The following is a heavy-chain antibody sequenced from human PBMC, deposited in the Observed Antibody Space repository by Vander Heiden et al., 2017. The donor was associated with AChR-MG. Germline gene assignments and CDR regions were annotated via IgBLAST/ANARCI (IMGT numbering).Heavy chain of an antibody. J-gene: IGHJ4*02. V-gene: IGHV3-23*01. CDR2: ISGSGGST. CDR1: GFTFSSYA. D-gene: IGHD6-19*01. Sequence: EVQLLESGGGLVQPGGSLRLSCAASGFTFSSYAMSWVRQAPGKGLEWVSAISGSGGSTYYADSVKGRFTISRDNSKNTLYLQMNSLRAEDTAVYYCAKTENSGWLFVGYFDYWGQGTLVTVSS. CDR3: AKTENSGWLFVGYFDY.